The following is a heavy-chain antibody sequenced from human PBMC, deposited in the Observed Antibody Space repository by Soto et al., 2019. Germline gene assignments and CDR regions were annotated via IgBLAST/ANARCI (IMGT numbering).Heavy chain of an antibody. V-gene: IGHV1-69*06. CDR2: IIPTLGTA. CDR3: AIRPYHSGWVKWFDP. J-gene: IGHJ5*02. CDR1: GGTFSNFG. D-gene: IGHD6-19*01. Sequence: QVQLVQSGAEVKKPGSSVKVSCKASGGTFSNFGITWVRQAPGQVLEWMGGIIPTLGTAIYAQNFRGRVTIIADKSTSTVSMELSSLRAEDTAVYYCAIRPYHSGWVKWFDPWGQGTLVTVSS.